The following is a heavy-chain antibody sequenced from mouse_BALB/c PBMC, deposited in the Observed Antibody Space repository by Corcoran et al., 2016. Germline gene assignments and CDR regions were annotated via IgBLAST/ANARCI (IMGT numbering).Heavy chain of an antibody. D-gene: IGHD2-1*01. CDR3: ARRGCNYDYFDD. J-gene: IGHJ2*01. Sequence: QIQLVQSGPELKKPGETVKISCKASGYTFTNYGMNWVKQAPGKGLKWMGWINTYTGEPTYADAFKGRFAFSLETSASTAYLQINNLKNEDTGTYFCARRGCNYDYFDDWGQGTTLTVSS. CDR2: INTYTGEP. V-gene: IGHV9-3-1*01. CDR1: GYTFTNYG.